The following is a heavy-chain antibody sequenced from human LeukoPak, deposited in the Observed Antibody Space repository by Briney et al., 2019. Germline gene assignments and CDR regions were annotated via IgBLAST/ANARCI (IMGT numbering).Heavy chain of an antibody. CDR2: ISWNGGSI. V-gene: IGHV3-9*03. J-gene: IGHJ4*02. CDR1: RFTFDDYA. CDR3: ARDSNKMYGDFAIDS. Sequence: GGSLRLSCAASRFTFDDYAMHWVRQAPGKGREWVSGISWNGGSIGYAGSVKGRFTISRDNAKNSLYLQMNSLRAEDMAFYYCARDSNKMYGDFAIDSGGQGTLVTVSS. D-gene: IGHD4-17*01.